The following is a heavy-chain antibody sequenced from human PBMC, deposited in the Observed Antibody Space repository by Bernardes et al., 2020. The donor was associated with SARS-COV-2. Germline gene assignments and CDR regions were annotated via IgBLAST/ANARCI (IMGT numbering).Heavy chain of an antibody. Sequence: ASVKVSCKVSGYTLTELSMHWVRQAPGKGLEWMGGFDPEDGETIYAQKFQGRVTMTEDTSTDTAYMELSSLRSEDTAVYYCAKDGGAYSGSYEGSAQVDSWGQGTLVTVSS. D-gene: IGHD1-26*01. CDR3: AKDGGAYSGSYEGSAQVDS. J-gene: IGHJ4*02. CDR1: GYTLTELS. V-gene: IGHV1-24*01. CDR2: FDPEDGET.